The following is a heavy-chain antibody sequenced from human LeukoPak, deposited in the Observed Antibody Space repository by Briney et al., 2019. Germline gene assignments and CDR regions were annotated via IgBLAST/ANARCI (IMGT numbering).Heavy chain of an antibody. Sequence: GGSLRLSCAASGFTFSSYEMNWVRQAPGKGLEWVSYISSSGSTIYYADSVTGRFTISRDNAKNSLYLQMNSLRAEDTAVYYCARDLNRGPAAIYDYWGQGTLVTVSS. CDR1: GFTFSSYE. V-gene: IGHV3-48*03. J-gene: IGHJ4*02. CDR3: ARDLNRGPAAIYDY. D-gene: IGHD2-2*02. CDR2: ISSSGSTI.